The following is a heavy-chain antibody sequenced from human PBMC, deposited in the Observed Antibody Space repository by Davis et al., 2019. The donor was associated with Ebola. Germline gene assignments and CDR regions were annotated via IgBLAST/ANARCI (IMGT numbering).Heavy chain of an antibody. J-gene: IGHJ6*02. D-gene: IGHD4-17*01. CDR3: AKDYGDLLYYGMDV. CDR1: GGTFSSYA. V-gene: IGHV1-69*13. CDR2: IIPIFGTA. Sequence: AASVKVSCKASGGTFSSYAISWVRQAPGQGLEWMGGIIPIFGTANYAQKFQGRVTITADESTSTAYMELSSLRSDDTAVYYCAKDYGDLLYYGMDVWGQGTTVTVSS.